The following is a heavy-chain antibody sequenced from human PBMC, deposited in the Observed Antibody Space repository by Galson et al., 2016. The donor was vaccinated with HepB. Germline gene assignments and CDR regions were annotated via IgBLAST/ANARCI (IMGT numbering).Heavy chain of an antibody. CDR2: INGGYGDT. CDR3: ARGPHDHTNILDAFDI. Sequence: SVKVSCKASGYIFTSHAIHWVRQAPGQGLEWMGWINGGYGDTKYSQKFQDRVTITRDRSATTAYMEVTSLRFADTAVYYCARGPHDHTNILDAFDIWGQGTVVTVSS. V-gene: IGHV1-3*01. D-gene: IGHD1-14*01. CDR1: GYIFTSHA. J-gene: IGHJ3*02.